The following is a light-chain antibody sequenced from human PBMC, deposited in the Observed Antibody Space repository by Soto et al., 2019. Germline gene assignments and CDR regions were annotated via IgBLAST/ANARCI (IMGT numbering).Light chain of an antibody. Sequence: DVQVNQSPSSVSASVGDRVTITCRPTEDVSSGGVWFRPIAGKAPKVXMYGTSTLQSGVSPRFGRSAAGPECTRAISSLRPEDASIYDCQQSNWFTLTFGGGTKVDIK. CDR3: QQSNWFTLT. CDR2: GTS. V-gene: IGKV1-12*01. CDR1: EDVSSG. J-gene: IGKJ4*01.